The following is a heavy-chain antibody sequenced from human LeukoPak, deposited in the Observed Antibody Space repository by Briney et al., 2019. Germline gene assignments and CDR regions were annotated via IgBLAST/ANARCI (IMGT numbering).Heavy chain of an antibody. V-gene: IGHV3-7*01. J-gene: IGHJ4*02. CDR2: IKEDGSEI. CDR3: ARDGQSFEF. Sequence: GGSLRLSCVTSGFTFSNSWMTWVRQAPGKGLEWLADIKEDGSEIYYVDSMKGRLTISRDNAKNSLYLQMNSLRAEDTALYYCARDGQSFEFWGQGTLVTVSS. CDR1: GFTFSNSW.